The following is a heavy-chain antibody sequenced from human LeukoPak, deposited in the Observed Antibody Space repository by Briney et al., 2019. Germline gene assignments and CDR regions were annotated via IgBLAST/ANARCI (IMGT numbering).Heavy chain of an antibody. J-gene: IGHJ4*02. CDR2: INYSGST. Sequence: PSETLSLTCTVSGGSISTYHWTWIRQPPGKGLEWIGYINYSGSTNYNPSLKSRVTISIDTSKTQFSLKLTSVTAADTAVYYCARGRLWTWDYWGQGALVTVSS. D-gene: IGHD4/OR15-4a*01. CDR1: GGSISTYH. V-gene: IGHV4-59*08. CDR3: ARGRLWTWDY.